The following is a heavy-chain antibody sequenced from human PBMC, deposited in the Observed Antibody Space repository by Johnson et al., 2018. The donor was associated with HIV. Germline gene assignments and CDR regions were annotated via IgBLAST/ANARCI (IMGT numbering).Heavy chain of an antibody. V-gene: IGHV3-11*04. CDR1: GFTFSDYF. D-gene: IGHD6-13*01. CDR3: AKDVDSSRWWRAFDM. CDR2: ISSSGGST. J-gene: IGHJ3*02. Sequence: QMLLVESGGGLVKPGGSLRLSCAASGFTFSDYFISWIRQAPGKGLEWVSYISSSGGSTYYADSVKGRFTISRDNSKNSFYIQMHSLRAEDTAVYYCAKDVDSSRWWRAFDMWGQGTMVTVSS.